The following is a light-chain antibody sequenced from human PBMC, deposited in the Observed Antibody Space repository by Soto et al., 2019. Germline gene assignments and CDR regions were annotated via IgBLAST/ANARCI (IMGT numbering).Light chain of an antibody. Sequence: SVLTQPASGSGSPGQSITISCTGTSSDVGSYDLVSWYQQHPGKAPRLMIYEVSKRPSGISNRFSGSKSGNTASLTISGLQADDEADYFCCSYAGSRKVFGTGTKVTVL. CDR2: EVS. J-gene: IGLJ1*01. CDR3: CSYAGSRKV. V-gene: IGLV2-23*02. CDR1: SSDVGSYDL.